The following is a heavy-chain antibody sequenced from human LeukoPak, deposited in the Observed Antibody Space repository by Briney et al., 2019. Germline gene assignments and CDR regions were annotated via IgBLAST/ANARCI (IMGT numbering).Heavy chain of an antibody. Sequence: SVKVSCKSSGGTFSCYAISWVRQAPGQGLEWMGGIIPIFGTANYAQKFQGRVTITADESTSTAYMELSSLRSEDTAVYYCARDGSTSLLFQHWGQGTLVTVSS. CDR1: GGTFSCYA. CDR3: ARDGSTSLLFQH. J-gene: IGHJ1*01. D-gene: IGHD2-2*01. V-gene: IGHV1-69*13. CDR2: IIPIFGTA.